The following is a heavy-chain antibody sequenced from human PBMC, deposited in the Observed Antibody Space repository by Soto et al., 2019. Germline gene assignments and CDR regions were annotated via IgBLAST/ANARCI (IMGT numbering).Heavy chain of an antibody. Sequence: QVQLVQSGAEVKKPGASVKVSCKASGYTFSTYGISWVRQAPGQGLEWMGWISTYNGNTNNAQQLQGRVTMTTDTSTATVYMELRSLTSDATAVYYCASWNYGSGSPTGYWGQGTLVTVSS. J-gene: IGHJ4*02. CDR3: ASWNYGSGSPTGY. CDR1: GYTFSTYG. D-gene: IGHD3-10*01. V-gene: IGHV1-18*01. CDR2: ISTYNGNT.